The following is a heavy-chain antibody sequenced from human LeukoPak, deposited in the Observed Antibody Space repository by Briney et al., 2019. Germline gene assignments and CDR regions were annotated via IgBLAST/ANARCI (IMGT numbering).Heavy chain of an antibody. J-gene: IGHJ4*02. D-gene: IGHD5-18*01. Sequence: PSETLSLTCAVYGGSFSGYYWSWIRQPPGKRLEWIGEINHSGSTNYNPSLKSRVTISVDTSKNQFSLKLSSVTAADTAVYYCARARRIQLWLRGDFDYWGQGTLVTVSS. CDR1: GGSFSGYY. CDR2: INHSGST. V-gene: IGHV4-34*01. CDR3: ARARRIQLWLRGDFDY.